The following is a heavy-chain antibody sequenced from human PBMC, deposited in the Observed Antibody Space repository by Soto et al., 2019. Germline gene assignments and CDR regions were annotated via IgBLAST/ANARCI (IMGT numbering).Heavy chain of an antibody. Sequence: SETLSLTCTVSGGSISSYYWSWIRQPPGRGLEWIGYIYYSGSTNYNPSLKSRVTISVDTSKNQFSLKLSSVTAADTAVYYCARRKQDPGIDGRYYFDYWRQGTLVTVSS. D-gene: IGHD1-20*01. CDR3: ARRKQDPGIDGRYYFDY. V-gene: IGHV4-59*01. CDR2: IYYSGST. CDR1: GGSISSYY. J-gene: IGHJ4*02.